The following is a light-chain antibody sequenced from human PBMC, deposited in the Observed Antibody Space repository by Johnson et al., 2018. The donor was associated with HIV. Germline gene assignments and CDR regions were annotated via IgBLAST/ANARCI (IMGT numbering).Light chain of an antibody. CDR1: SSNIGNNY. CDR3: GTWDSSLSAGV. Sequence: QSVLTQPPSVSAAPGQKVTISCSGSSSNIGNNYVSWYQQLPGTAPKLLIYDNNKRPSGIPDRFSGSKSGTSATLGITGLPTGDEADYYCGTWDSSLSAGVFGTGTKFTVL. V-gene: IGLV1-51*01. CDR2: DNN. J-gene: IGLJ1*01.